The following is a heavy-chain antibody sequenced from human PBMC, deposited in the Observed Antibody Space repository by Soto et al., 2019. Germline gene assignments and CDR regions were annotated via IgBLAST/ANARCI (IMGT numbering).Heavy chain of an antibody. V-gene: IGHV3-74*01. CDR2: IRGDGSSA. CDR1: GFTFSSHW. Sequence: EVQVVDSGGGLVQPGGSLRLSCAASGFTFSSHWMHWVRQAPGKGLVWVSRIRGDGSSASYADSVKGRFTISRNNAKNMLYLQKNSLRVEDTAVYYCARVALYSGYVDYYMDVWGKGTTVTVSS. CDR3: ARVALYSGYVDYYMDV. J-gene: IGHJ6*03. D-gene: IGHD5-12*01.